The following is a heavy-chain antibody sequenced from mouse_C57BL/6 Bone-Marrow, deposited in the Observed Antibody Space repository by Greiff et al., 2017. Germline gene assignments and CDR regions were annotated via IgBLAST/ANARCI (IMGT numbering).Heavy chain of an antibody. CDR1: GFNIKDDY. D-gene: IGHD1-1*01. V-gene: IGHV14-4*01. CDR3: KITTGAY. Sequence: VQLQQSGAELVRPGASVKLSCTASGFNIKDDYMHWVKQRPEQGLEWIGWIDPENGDTEYAPKFQGKATITADTSSNTAYLQLRSLTSEDTAVYYCKITTGAYWGQGTLVTVSA. J-gene: IGHJ3*01. CDR2: IDPENGDT.